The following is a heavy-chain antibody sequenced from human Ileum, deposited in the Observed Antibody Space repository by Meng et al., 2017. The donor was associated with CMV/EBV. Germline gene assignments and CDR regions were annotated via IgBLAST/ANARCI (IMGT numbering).Heavy chain of an antibody. CDR3: ARGGVVLAASSDS. D-gene: IGHD2-2*01. J-gene: IGHJ5*01. CDR1: GFRYSAYW. Sequence: AASGFRYSAYWMNWLRHAPGKGLVWVSRINSDGTSVAYADSLKGRFTISRDNAKDTLYLQMNSLRAEDTAVYYCARGGVVLAASSDSWGQGTLVTVSS. V-gene: IGHV3-74*01. CDR2: INSDGTSV.